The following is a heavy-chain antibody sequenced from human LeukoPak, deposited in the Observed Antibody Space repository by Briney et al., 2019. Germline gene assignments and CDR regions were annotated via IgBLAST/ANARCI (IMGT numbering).Heavy chain of an antibody. Sequence: SGGSLRLSCTASGFTFGDYAMSWVRQAPGKGLEWVSYIGPGSNTIFYADSVKGRFTISRDDAKSSLFLQMNSLRDEDTAIYYCARERGYSSGWYLDYWGQGTLVTVSS. CDR1: GFTFGDYA. CDR3: ARERGYSSGWYLDY. CDR2: IGPGSNTI. D-gene: IGHD6-19*01. J-gene: IGHJ4*02. V-gene: IGHV3-48*02.